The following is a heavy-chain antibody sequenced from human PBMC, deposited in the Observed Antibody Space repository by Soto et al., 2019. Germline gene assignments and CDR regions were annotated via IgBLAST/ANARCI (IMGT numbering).Heavy chain of an antibody. D-gene: IGHD3-3*01. CDR1: GVTFSSCA. CDR3: AKAPGSNTIFGVVLDS. V-gene: IGHV3-23*01. Sequence: VGSLRLPCGASGVTFSSCAMSWVRQAPGKGLEWVSGITGSGSTTYYADSVQGRFTISRDNAKNTLYLQMSSLRAEDTAIYYCAKAPGSNTIFGVVLDSWGQGTLVTVSS. J-gene: IGHJ4*02. CDR2: ITGSGSTT.